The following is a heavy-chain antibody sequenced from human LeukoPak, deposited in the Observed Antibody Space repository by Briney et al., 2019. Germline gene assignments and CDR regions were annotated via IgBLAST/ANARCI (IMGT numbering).Heavy chain of an antibody. Sequence: SQTLSLTCAISGDSVSSNSAAWNWIRQSPSRGLEWLGRTYERSKWYNDYGVAVKSRITINTDTSKNQFSLQLNSVTPEDTAVYYCARVPRIAVAGTSLVTGWYFDLWGRGTLVTVSS. D-gene: IGHD6-19*01. V-gene: IGHV6-1*01. CDR1: GDSVSSNSAA. CDR3: ARVPRIAVAGTSLVTGWYFDL. J-gene: IGHJ2*01. CDR2: TYERSKWYN.